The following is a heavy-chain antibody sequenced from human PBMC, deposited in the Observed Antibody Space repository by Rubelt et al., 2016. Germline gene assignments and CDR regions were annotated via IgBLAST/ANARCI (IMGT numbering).Heavy chain of an antibody. CDR2: TYYRSKWYN. D-gene: IGHD7-27*01. V-gene: IGHV6-1*01. CDR3: ARDPPGDDTGYDY. Sequence: QVQLRQSGPGLVKPLQTLSLTCAISGDSVSSNTAAWNWIRQSPSRGLEWLGRTYYRSKWYNDYSESVKNRITVTPDTSKNQFSLRLDSVTPEETAVYYGARDPPGDDTGYDYGGQGTPVTVSS. CDR1: GDSVSSNTAA. J-gene: IGHJ4*02.